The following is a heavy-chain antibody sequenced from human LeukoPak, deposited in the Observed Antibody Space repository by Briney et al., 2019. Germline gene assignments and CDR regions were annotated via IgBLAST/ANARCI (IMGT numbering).Heavy chain of an antibody. D-gene: IGHD2-2*01. V-gene: IGHV7-4-1*02. CDR2: INTNTGNP. CDR1: GYTFTSYA. J-gene: IGHJ4*02. CDR3: AAGYCSSTSCWAFDY. Sequence: ASVKVSCKASGYTFTSYAMNWVRQAPGQGLEWMGWINTNTGNPTYAQGFTGRFVFSLDTSVSTAYLQISSLKAEDTAVYYCAAGYCSSTSCWAFDYWGQGTLVTVSS.